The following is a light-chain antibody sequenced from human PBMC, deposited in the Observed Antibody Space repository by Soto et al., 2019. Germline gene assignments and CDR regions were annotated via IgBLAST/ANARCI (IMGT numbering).Light chain of an antibody. V-gene: IGKV3-20*01. CDR1: QSVSSGY. CDR3: QQFGSSYT. Sequence: EIVLPQSPGTLSLSPGERATLSCRASQSVSSGYLAWYQQKPGQAPRLLMYGASSRATGIPDRFSGSGSGTDFTLTISRLEPEDFAVYYCQQFGSSYTFGQGTKLEIK. CDR2: GAS. J-gene: IGKJ2*01.